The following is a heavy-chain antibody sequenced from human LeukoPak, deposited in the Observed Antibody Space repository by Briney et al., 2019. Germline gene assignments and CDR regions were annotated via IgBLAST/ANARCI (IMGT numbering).Heavy chain of an antibody. D-gene: IGHD6-19*01. CDR2: IYPGDSDT. V-gene: IGHV5-51*01. Sequence: GEALKISCKGSGYSFTNYWIGWVRQMPGEGLEGMGIIYPGDSDTRYSPSFQGQVTISADKSISTAYLEWSSLKASDTAMYYCARLAGSGWYYYWGQGTLVTVSS. CDR3: ARLAGSGWYYY. CDR1: GYSFTNYW. J-gene: IGHJ4*02.